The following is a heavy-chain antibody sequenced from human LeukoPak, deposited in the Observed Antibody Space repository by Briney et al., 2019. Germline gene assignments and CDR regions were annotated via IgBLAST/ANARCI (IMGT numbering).Heavy chain of an antibody. CDR2: IYYSGST. Sequence: SQTLSLTCTVSGGSISSGGYYWSWIRQPPGKGLEWIGYIYYSGSTYYNPSLKSRVTISVDTSKNQFSLKLSSVTAADTAVYYCAREYCGGDCYLDYWGQGTLVTVSS. CDR1: GGSISSGGYY. V-gene: IGHV4-30-4*01. D-gene: IGHD2-21*02. J-gene: IGHJ4*02. CDR3: AREYCGGDCYLDY.